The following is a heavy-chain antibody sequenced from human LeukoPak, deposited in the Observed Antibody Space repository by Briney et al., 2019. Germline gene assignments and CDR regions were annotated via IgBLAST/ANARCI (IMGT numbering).Heavy chain of an antibody. CDR1: GYTFTGYY. V-gene: IGHV1-2*02. CDR3: ARGREFYDSSGSDAFDI. D-gene: IGHD3-22*01. J-gene: IGHJ3*02. Sequence: ASVKVSCKASGYTFTGYYMHWVRQAPGQGLEWMGWINPNSGCTNYAQKFQGRVTITRDTSNSTAYMELSRLRADDTAVYYCARGREFYDSSGSDAFDIWGQGTMVTVSS. CDR2: INPNSGCT.